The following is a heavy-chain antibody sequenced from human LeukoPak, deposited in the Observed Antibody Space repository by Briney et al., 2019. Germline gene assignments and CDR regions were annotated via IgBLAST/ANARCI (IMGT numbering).Heavy chain of an antibody. Sequence: GGSLRLSCAASGFTFNRYGMSWVRQAPGKGLEWVSAISGSGGTTYYADSVKGRFTISRDNSKNTLYLQISSLRVEDTAVYYCATRRFGELTYWGQGTLVTVSS. CDR2: ISGSGGTT. V-gene: IGHV3-23*01. CDR3: ATRRFGELTY. CDR1: GFTFNRYG. D-gene: IGHD3-10*01. J-gene: IGHJ4*02.